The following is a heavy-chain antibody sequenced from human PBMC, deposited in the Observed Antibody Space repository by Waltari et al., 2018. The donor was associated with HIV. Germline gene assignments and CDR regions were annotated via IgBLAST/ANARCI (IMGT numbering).Heavy chain of an antibody. J-gene: IGHJ5*02. D-gene: IGHD2-15*01. CDR2: INPKTGNP. V-gene: IGHV7-4-1*02. CDR1: GYTFTTYA. Sequence: QVQLVQSGSELKKPGASVKVSCKASGYTFTTYAMSWVRQAPGQGLEWMGWINPKTGNPTCAQGFTGRLVFSLDTSVSTAYLQISSLKAEDTAVYYCARVIGGYCSGGSCYWFDPWGQGTLVTVSS. CDR3: ARVIGGYCSGGSCYWFDP.